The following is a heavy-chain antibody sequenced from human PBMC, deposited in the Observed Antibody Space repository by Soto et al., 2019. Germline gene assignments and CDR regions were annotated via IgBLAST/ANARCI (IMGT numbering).Heavy chain of an antibody. Sequence: QVQLQESGPGLVKPSQTLSLTCTVSGGSISSGGYYWSWIRQHPGKGLEWIGYIYYSGSTYYNPSLTSRVTIAVAPSKNQFPLSLGSVTAAHTPVYGCARNPPHHCGRAFVPWGQGTLVTVSS. J-gene: IGHJ5*02. CDR1: GGSISSGGYY. V-gene: IGHV4-31*03. CDR3: ARNPPHHCGRAFVP. CDR2: IYYSGST. D-gene: IGHD2-21*01.